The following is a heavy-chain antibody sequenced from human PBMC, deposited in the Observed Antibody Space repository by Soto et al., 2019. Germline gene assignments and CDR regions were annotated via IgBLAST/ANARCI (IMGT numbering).Heavy chain of an antibody. V-gene: IGHV3-21*01. CDR3: ARIIGDGYHHYGMDV. Sequence: EVQLVESGGGLVKPGGSLRLSCAASGFTFSSYSMNWVRQAPGKGLEWVSSISSSSSYMYYADSVKGRFTISRDNAKNSLYLQMNSLRAEDTAVYYCARIIGDGYHHYGMDVWGQGTTVTVSS. CDR2: ISSSSSYM. J-gene: IGHJ6*02. D-gene: IGHD3-22*01. CDR1: GFTFSSYS.